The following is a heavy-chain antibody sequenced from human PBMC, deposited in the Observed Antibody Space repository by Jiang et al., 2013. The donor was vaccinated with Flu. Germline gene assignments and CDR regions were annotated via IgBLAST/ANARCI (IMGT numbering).Heavy chain of an antibody. D-gene: IGHD3-9*01. V-gene: IGHV4-59*01. CDR3: ARALGGYFDWFLGH. Sequence: RVTISVDTSKNQFSLKLSSVTAADTAVYYCARALGGYFDWFLGHWGQGTLVTVSS. J-gene: IGHJ4*02.